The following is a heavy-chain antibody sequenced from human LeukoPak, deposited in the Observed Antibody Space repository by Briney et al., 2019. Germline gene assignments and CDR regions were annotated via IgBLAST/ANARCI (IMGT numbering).Heavy chain of an antibody. Sequence: PSETLSLTFAVYGGSFSGYYWSWIRQPPGKGLEWIGEINHSGSTNYNPSLKSRVTISVDTSKNQFSLKLSSVTAADTAVYYCARADDYGDYVDYWGQGTLVTVSS. CDR2: INHSGST. V-gene: IGHV4-34*01. J-gene: IGHJ4*02. CDR1: GGSFSGYY. CDR3: ARADDYGDYVDY. D-gene: IGHD4-17*01.